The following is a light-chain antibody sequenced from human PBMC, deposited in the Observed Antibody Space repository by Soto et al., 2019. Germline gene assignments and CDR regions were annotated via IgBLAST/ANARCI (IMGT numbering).Light chain of an antibody. J-gene: IGKJ1*01. V-gene: IGKV1-5*03. CDR2: KAS. Sequence: DIQMTQSPSTLSGSVGDRVTITCRASQTISSWLAWYQQKPGKAPKLLIYKASTLKSGVPSRFSGSGSGTEFTLTISSLQPDDFATYYCQHYNGYSEAFGQGPKV. CDR1: QTISSW. CDR3: QHYNGYSEA.